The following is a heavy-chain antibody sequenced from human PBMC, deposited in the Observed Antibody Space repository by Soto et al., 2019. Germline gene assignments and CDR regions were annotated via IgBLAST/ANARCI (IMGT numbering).Heavy chain of an antibody. CDR2: IFSNEEK. J-gene: IGHJ4*02. CDR3: ARISPPYSGYEYYFDY. Sequence: QVTLKESGPVLVKPTETLTLTCTVSGFSLSNARMGVSWIRQPPGKALEWLAHIFSNEEKSYRTSLKSRLTISKDTYKSQVVLTMTNMDPVDTTTYYCARISPPYSGYEYYFDYWGQGTLVTVSS. CDR1: GFSLSNARMG. V-gene: IGHV2-26*01. D-gene: IGHD5-12*01.